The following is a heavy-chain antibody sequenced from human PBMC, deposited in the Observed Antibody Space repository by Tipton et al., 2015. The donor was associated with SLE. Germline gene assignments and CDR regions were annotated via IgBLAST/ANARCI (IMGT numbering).Heavy chain of an antibody. V-gene: IGHV4-34*01. J-gene: IGHJ5*02. CDR1: GGSFSGCY. CDR3: ARGAGVVVPAAIRGGWFDP. CDR2: INHSGST. D-gene: IGHD2-2*02. Sequence: TLSLTCAVYGGSFSGCYWSWIRQPPGKGLEWIGEINHSGSTNYNPSLKSRVTISVDTSKNQFSLKLSSVTAADTAVYYCARGAGVVVPAAIRGGWFDPWGQGTLVTVSS.